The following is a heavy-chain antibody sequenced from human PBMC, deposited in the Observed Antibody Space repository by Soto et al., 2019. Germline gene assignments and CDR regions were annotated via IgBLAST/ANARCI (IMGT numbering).Heavy chain of an antibody. CDR1: GYTFTSYY. D-gene: IGHD6-13*01. CDR3: ARGAYSSSWLSWFDP. V-gene: IGHV1-46*01. J-gene: IGHJ5*02. Sequence: ASVKVSCKXSGYTFTSYYMHWVRQAPGQGLEWMGMINPSGGGTSYAQKFQGRVTMTRDTSTSTVYMELSSLRSEDTAVYYCARGAYSSSWLSWFDPWGQGTLVTVSS. CDR2: INPSGGGT.